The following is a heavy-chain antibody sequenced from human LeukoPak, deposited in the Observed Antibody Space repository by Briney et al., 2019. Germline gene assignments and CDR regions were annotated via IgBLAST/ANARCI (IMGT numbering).Heavy chain of an antibody. CDR3: AKVQRVFYDRSGPSYYFDY. D-gene: IGHD3-22*01. Sequence: PGESLRLSCAASGFTFSTYAMSWVRQAPRKGLDWVSGISGSRGSTYYADSVKSRFTISRDNSKNTLYLQMNSLRAEDTAVFYCAKVQRVFYDRSGPSYYFDYWGQGTLVTVSS. CDR1: GFTFSTYA. CDR2: ISGSRGST. J-gene: IGHJ4*02. V-gene: IGHV3-23*01.